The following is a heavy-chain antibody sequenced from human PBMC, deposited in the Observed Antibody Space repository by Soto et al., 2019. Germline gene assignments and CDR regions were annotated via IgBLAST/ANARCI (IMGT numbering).Heavy chain of an antibody. Sequence: EVQLLESGGGLVQPEGSLRDSCAASGFTFSSYAMSWVRQAPGKGLEWVSTISSSGGSTYYADSVKGRFTISRDNSKNTLYLQMNSLRAEDTAVYYCAKSPHDYSHDYWGQGTLVTVSS. CDR2: ISSSGGST. CDR1: GFTFSSYA. J-gene: IGHJ4*02. D-gene: IGHD4-17*01. CDR3: AKSPHDYSHDY. V-gene: IGHV3-23*01.